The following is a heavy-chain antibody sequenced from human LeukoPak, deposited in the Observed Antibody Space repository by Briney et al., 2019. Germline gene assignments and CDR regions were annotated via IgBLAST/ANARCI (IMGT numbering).Heavy chain of an antibody. J-gene: IGHJ6*04. V-gene: IGHV3-30*04. Sequence: QPGRSLRLSCAASGFTSSNYAMHWVRQAPGKGLEWVTLLSYDGSSKYYADSVKGRFTISRDNSRNTLYLQMNSLRAEDTAMYYCARPYGSGSYYREGVYYPYYYGMDVWGKGTTVTVSS. CDR2: LSYDGSSK. CDR1: GFTSSNYA. D-gene: IGHD3-10*01. CDR3: ARPYGSGSYYREGVYYPYYYGMDV.